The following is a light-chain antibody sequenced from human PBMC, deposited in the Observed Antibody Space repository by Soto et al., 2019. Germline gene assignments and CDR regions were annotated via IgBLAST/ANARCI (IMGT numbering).Light chain of an antibody. Sequence: AIRMTQSPSSFSASTGDRVTITCRASQGISSYLAWYQRKPGKATKLLIYAASTLQSGVPSRFSGSGSATDFTLTISCLQSEDFATYYCQQYYSYPSITFGQGTRLEIK. CDR3: QQYYSYPSIT. CDR1: QGISSY. J-gene: IGKJ5*01. V-gene: IGKV1-8*01. CDR2: AAS.